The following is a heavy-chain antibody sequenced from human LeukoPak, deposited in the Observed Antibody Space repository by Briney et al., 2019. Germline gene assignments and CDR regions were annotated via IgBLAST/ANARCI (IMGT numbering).Heavy chain of an antibody. D-gene: IGHD1-26*01. J-gene: IGHJ4*02. CDR2: INWNGGNT. Sequence: GGSLGLSCAASGFTFVNYGMSWVRQAPGKGLEWVSGINWNGGNTGYADSVKGRFTISRDNAKNSLYLQMNSLRAEDTALYYCAKDIFRVVGAVTPSFDYWGQGTLVTVSS. CDR1: GFTFVNYG. V-gene: IGHV3-20*04. CDR3: AKDIFRVVGAVTPSFDY.